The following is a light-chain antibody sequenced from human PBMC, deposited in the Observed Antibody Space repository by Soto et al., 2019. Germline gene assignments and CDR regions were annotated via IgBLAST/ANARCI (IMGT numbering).Light chain of an antibody. CDR1: ETISTF. CDR3: QQFFSAVLT. J-gene: IGKJ4*01. CDR2: GAS. V-gene: IGKV1-39*01. Sequence: DIQLTQSPSSLSASLGDSITITCRASETISTFLNWYQVQPGKAPRLLVYGASYLQVGVPVRFRASGSGTLFTLTIDNLQREDLASYFCQQFFSAVLTIGGGTRVDI.